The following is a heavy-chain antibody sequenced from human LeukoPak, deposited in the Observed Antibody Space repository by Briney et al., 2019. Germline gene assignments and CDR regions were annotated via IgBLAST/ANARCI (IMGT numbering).Heavy chain of an antibody. CDR3: ARDSSNYYFDY. Sequence: PGGSLRLSCAASGFTVSSNYMSWVRQAPGKGLEWVSVIYSGGSTYYADSVKGRFTISRDNSKNTLYLRMNSLRAEDTAVYYCARDSSNYYFDYWGQGTLVTVSS. J-gene: IGHJ4*02. CDR2: IYSGGST. V-gene: IGHV3-66*01. CDR1: GFTVSSNY. D-gene: IGHD4-11*01.